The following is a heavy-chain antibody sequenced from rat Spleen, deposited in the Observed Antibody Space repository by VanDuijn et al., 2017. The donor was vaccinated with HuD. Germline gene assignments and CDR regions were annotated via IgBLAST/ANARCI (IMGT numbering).Heavy chain of an antibody. V-gene: IGHV3-4*01. CDR2: ISYSGNT. J-gene: IGHJ2*01. CDR3: ARKAIRGFDY. CDR1: GYTITSGY. D-gene: IGHD4-3*01. Sequence: EIQLQESGPGLVKPSQSLSLTCSVPGYTITSGYDWSWIRNFPGNKMESMGYISYSGNTNYNPSLRSRVSISRDTSKNQFFLQLNSVLTEDTATYYCARKAIRGFDYWGQGVMVTVSS.